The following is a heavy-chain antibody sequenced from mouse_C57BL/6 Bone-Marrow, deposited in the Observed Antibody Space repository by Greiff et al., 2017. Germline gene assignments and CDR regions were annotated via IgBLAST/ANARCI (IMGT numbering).Heavy chain of an antibody. J-gene: IGHJ3*01. D-gene: IGHD2-2*01. Sequence: EVQLQESGAELVRPGASVKLSCTASGFNIKDDYMHWVKQRPEQGLEWIGWIDPENGDPEYASKFQGKATITADTSSNTAYLQLSSLPSEDTAVYYCTAGGLRAYWGQGTLVTVSA. CDR1: GFNIKDDY. CDR2: IDPENGDP. V-gene: IGHV14-4*01. CDR3: TAGGLRAY.